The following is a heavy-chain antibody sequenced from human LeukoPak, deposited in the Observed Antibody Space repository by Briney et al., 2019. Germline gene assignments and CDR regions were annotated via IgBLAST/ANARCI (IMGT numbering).Heavy chain of an antibody. D-gene: IGHD3-16*02. Sequence: SETLSLTCTVPGGSISSGDYFWSWIRQPPGKGLEWIGYIYYSGSTYYNPSLKSRVTISVDTSKNQFSLKLSSVTAADTAVYYCARSLGELSLYNYWGQGTLVTVSS. CDR1: GGSISSGDYF. V-gene: IGHV4-30-4*01. CDR2: IYYSGST. CDR3: ARSLGELSLYNY. J-gene: IGHJ4*02.